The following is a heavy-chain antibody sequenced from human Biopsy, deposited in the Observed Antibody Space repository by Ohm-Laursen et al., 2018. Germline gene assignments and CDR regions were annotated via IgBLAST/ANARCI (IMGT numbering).Heavy chain of an antibody. CDR1: GDSINNYY. D-gene: IGHD2-2*02. CDR2: VYYTGST. J-gene: IGHJ6*02. V-gene: IGHV4-59*08. CDR3: ASMPAAIHEPNYSYYGMHV. Sequence: SETLSLTCPVSGDSINNYYWSWIRQPAGKGLQWIGYVYYTGSTDYNPSLQSRVTISVDTSKNQFSLKLSSVTAADTAVYYCASMPAAIHEPNYSYYGMHVWGQGTTVTVSS.